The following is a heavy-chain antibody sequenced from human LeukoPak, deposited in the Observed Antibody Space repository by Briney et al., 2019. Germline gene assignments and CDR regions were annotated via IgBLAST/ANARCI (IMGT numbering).Heavy chain of an antibody. J-gene: IGHJ4*02. CDR2: ISSSGSTI. CDR1: GFTFSSYE. CDR3: VTLNYYYDSGSD. D-gene: IGHD3-10*01. Sequence: PGGSLRLSCAASGFTFSSYEMNWVRQAPGKGLEWVSCISSSGSTIYYADSVKGRFTISRDNAKNSLYLQMNSLRAEDTAVYYCVTLNYYYDSGSDWSQGTLVTVSS. V-gene: IGHV3-48*03.